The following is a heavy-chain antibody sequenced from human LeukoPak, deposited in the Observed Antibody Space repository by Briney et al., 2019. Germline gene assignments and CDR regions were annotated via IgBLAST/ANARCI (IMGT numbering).Heavy chain of an antibody. D-gene: IGHD3-22*01. CDR1: GFTFSSFG. CDR3: AKDINYYDSSGLLGDY. J-gene: IGHJ4*02. CDR2: IYYDGSKT. V-gene: IGHV3-30*02. Sequence: GGSLILFCAAAGFTFSSFGMHWVRQAPGKGLEWAAFIYYDGSKTYYADSVKGRFTISRDNSKNTLFLQMNSLRAEDTAVYYCAKDINYYDSSGLLGDYWGQGTLVTVSS.